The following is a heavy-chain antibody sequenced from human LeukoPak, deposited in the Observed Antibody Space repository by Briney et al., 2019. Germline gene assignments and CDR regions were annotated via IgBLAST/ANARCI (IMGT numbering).Heavy chain of an antibody. CDR2: VNREGSET. CDR1: GFALSSHW. V-gene: IGHV3-7*03. Sequence: SGGSLRLSCAASGFALSSHWMTWVRQVPGRGPEWVANVNREGSETYYLDSVKGRFTISKDNAKNSLYLQMNSLRAEDTALYHCARNNGMDVWGQGTTVIVSS. CDR3: ARNNGMDV. J-gene: IGHJ6*02.